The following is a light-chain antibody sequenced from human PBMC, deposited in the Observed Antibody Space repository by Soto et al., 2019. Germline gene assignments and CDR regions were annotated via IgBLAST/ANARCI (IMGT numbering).Light chain of an antibody. CDR2: GNS. CDR3: QSYDSSLSGKV. J-gene: IGLJ1*01. Sequence: QSVLTQPPSASGTPGQRVTISCTGSSSNIGAGYDVHWYQQLPGTAPKLLIYGNSNRPSGVPDRFSGSKSGTSASLAITGLQAEDEADYYCQSYDSSLSGKVFGTGTKLTVL. CDR1: SSNIGAGYD. V-gene: IGLV1-40*01.